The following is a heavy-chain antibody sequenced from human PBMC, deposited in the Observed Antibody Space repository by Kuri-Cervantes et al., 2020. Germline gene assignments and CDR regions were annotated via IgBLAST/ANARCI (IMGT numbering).Heavy chain of an antibody. CDR3: ARGGTIVVVMGMDV. Sequence: ASVKVSCKVSGYTLTELSMHWVRQATGQGLEWMGWMNPNSGNTGYAQKFQGGVTMTRNTSISTAYMELSSLRSEDTAVYYCARGGTIVVVMGMDVWGQGTTVTVSS. J-gene: IGHJ6*02. CDR2: MNPNSGNT. V-gene: IGHV1-8*01. D-gene: IGHD2-21*01. CDR1: GYTLTELS.